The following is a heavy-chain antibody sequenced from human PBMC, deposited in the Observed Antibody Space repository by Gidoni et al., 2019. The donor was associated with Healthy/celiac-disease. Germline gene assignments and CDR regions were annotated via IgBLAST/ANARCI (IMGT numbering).Heavy chain of an antibody. J-gene: IGHJ4*02. CDR1: GFTFGDYA. Sequence: EVQLVESGGGLVQPGRSLRLSCTASGFTFGDYAMSWVRQAPGKGLEWVGFIRSKAYGGTTEYAASVKGRFTISRDDSKSIAYLQMNSLKTEDTAVYYCTRDGEDIVGATIPYYFDYWGQGTLVTVSS. V-gene: IGHV3-49*04. D-gene: IGHD1-26*01. CDR3: TRDGEDIVGATIPYYFDY. CDR2: IRSKAYGGTT.